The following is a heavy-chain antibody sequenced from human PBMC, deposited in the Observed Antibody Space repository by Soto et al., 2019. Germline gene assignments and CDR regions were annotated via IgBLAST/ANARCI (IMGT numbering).Heavy chain of an antibody. D-gene: IGHD3-3*01. CDR2: ISSRGDAT. CDR3: ARVIAIFEVAGVSYCFDD. J-gene: IGHJ4*02. Sequence: HPGGSLRLSCAASGFSFGSYSMSWVRQAPGKGLEWVSTISSRGDATYYADSVRGHFTISRDNSKNSLFLELNRLRAEDTAIYYCARVIAIFEVAGVSYCFDDWGQGTLVTVSS. V-gene: IGHV3-23*01. CDR1: GFSFGSYS.